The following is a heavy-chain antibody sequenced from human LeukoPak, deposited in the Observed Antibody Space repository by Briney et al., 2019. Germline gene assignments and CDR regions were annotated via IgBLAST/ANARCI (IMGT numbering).Heavy chain of an antibody. D-gene: IGHD1-26*01. CDR1: GFTASSNY. CDR2: IYSGGST. CDR3: ARDQGPVGATPSAIDY. V-gene: IGHV3-66*02. Sequence: GGSLRLSCAASGFTASSNYMSWVRQAPGKGREWVSVIYSGGSTYYADSVKGRFTISRDNSKNTLYLQMNSLRAEDTAVYYCARDQGPVGATPSAIDYWGQGTLVTVSS. J-gene: IGHJ4*02.